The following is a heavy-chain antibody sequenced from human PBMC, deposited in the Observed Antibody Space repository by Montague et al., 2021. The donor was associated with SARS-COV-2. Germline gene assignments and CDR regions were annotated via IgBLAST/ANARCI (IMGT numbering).Heavy chain of an antibody. J-gene: IGHJ3*02. V-gene: IGHV4-59*02. Sequence: SETLSLTCTVSGASVGSSGWGWIRQSPGKGLEWIGHFYSVGSTDYNPSLKSRATISRDTSKNQFSLKVRSVTAADTAVYYCARETMTADAFDIWGQGTMVTVSS. CDR1: GASVGSSG. CDR3: ARETMTADAFDI. D-gene: IGHD1-14*01. CDR2: FYSVGST.